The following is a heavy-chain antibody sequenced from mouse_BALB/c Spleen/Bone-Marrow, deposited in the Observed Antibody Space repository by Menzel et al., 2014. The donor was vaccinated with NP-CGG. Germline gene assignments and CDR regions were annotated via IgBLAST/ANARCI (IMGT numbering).Heavy chain of an antibody. Sequence: VKLLESGAELMKTGASVKISCKATGYTFSSYWIEWVKQRPGHGLEWIGEILPGSGSTNYNEKFKGKATFTADTSSNTAYMQLSSLTSEDSAVYYCAREDGNHVGFAYWGQGTLVTVSA. CDR1: GYTFSSYW. V-gene: IGHV1-9*01. D-gene: IGHD2-1*01. J-gene: IGHJ3*01. CDR3: AREDGNHVGFAY. CDR2: ILPGSGST.